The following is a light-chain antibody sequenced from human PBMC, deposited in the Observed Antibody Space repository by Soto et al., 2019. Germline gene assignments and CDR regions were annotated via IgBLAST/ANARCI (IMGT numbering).Light chain of an antibody. J-gene: IGKJ1*01. CDR1: QSISSR. Sequence: DILMTQSPSTLSASVGDRVTITCRASQSISSRLAWYKQKPGKAPRLLIYKASNLESGVPSRVSDRGSGTGLTRTIMSRQPYDPESYNYQHYSDNRTFGQGTKVE. V-gene: IGKV1-5*03. CDR3: QHYSDNRT. CDR2: KAS.